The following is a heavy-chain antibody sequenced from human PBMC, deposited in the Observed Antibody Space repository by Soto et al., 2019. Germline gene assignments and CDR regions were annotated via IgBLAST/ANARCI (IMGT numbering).Heavy chain of an antibody. D-gene: IGHD2-21*01. J-gene: IGHJ4*02. V-gene: IGHV4-61*08. CDR1: GASLTRGVYY. CDR2: IYYRGTT. CDR3: ASANCVRCRFDL. Sequence: QVQLQESGPRLAKPSESLSLTCSVSGASLTRGVYYWSWLRQPPGRQLEWIGSIYYRGTTNYTPSLTGRVTILEDTSRNQVSVTVKSVTAADTAVYFCASANCVRCRFDLWGQGTLVTVSS.